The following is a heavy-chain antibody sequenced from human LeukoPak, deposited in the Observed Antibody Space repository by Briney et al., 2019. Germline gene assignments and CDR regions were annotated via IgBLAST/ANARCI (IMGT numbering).Heavy chain of an antibody. D-gene: IGHD5-18*01. CDR2: IYTSGST. Sequence: PSETQSLTCTVSGGSISSYYWSWIRQPAGKGLEWIGRIYTSGSTNYNPSLKSRVTMSVDTSKNQFSLKLSSVTAADTAVYYCARVSATWIPGVYYYYGMDVWGQGTTVTVSS. J-gene: IGHJ6*02. CDR1: GGSISSYY. CDR3: ARVSATWIPGVYYYYGMDV. V-gene: IGHV4-4*07.